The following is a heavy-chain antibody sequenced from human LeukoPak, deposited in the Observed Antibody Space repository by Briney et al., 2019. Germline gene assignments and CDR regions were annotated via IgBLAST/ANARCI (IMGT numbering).Heavy chain of an antibody. Sequence: GGSLRLSCAASGFTVSSNYMSWVRQAPGKGLEWVSVIYSGGSTYYADSVKGRFTISRDNSKNTLYLQMNSLRAEDTAVYYCARMTTVTTFDYWGQGTLVTVSS. J-gene: IGHJ4*02. CDR2: IYSGGST. D-gene: IGHD4-17*01. V-gene: IGHV3-66*01. CDR3: ARMTTVTTFDY. CDR1: GFTVSSNY.